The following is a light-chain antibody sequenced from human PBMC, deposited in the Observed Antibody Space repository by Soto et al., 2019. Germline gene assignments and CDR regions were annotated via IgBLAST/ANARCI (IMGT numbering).Light chain of an antibody. CDR1: QSVFGN. J-gene: IGKJ4*01. CDR3: QQYNNWPLLS. CDR2: AAS. V-gene: IGKV3D-15*01. Sequence: ELLMTQSPVTLSVSPGETATLSCRASQSVFGNLAWYQQKPGQAPRLLVFAASARAAGIPAGFSGGGSGTEYTLTISSLQSEDFAVYYCQQYNNWPLLSFGGGTKVEI.